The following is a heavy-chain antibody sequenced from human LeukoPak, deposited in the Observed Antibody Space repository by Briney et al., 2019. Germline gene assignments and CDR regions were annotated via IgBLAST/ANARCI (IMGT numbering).Heavy chain of an antibody. V-gene: IGHV4-4*07. CDR3: AGPEFDY. J-gene: IGHJ4*02. Sequence: PSGTLSLTCTVSGVSISTYYWSWIRQPAGKGLEWIGRVYSSGNTNYDPSLKSRVTMPVDTAKNQFSLKLSSVTAADTAVYYCAGPEFDYWGQGTLVTVSS. CDR2: VYSSGNT. CDR1: GVSISTYY.